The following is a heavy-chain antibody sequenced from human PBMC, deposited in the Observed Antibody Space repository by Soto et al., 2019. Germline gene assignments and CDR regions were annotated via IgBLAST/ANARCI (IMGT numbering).Heavy chain of an antibody. V-gene: IGHV1-69*13. CDR1: GYTFTSYA. CDR2: IIPIFGTA. D-gene: IGHD2-8*01. Sequence: ASVKVSCKASGYTFTSYAISWVRQAPGQGLEWMGGIIPIFGTANYAQKFQGRVTITADESTSTAYMELSSLRSEDTAVYYCARERRLTNGVCCHYFDYWGQGTLVTVSS. J-gene: IGHJ4*02. CDR3: ARERRLTNGVCCHYFDY.